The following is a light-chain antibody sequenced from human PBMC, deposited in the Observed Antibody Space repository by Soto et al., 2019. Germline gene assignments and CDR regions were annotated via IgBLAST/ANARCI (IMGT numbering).Light chain of an antibody. CDR2: KAS. CDR1: QTISSS. CDR3: QQYESYSPYT. J-gene: IGKJ2*01. V-gene: IGKV1-5*03. Sequence: DIQMTQFPPTLSASIGDRVTITCRASQTISSSLAWYQQKPGKAPKLLIDKASTLETGVPSRFSGSGSGTEFTLTISSLQPDDFATYYCQQYESYSPYTFGQGTRLEIK.